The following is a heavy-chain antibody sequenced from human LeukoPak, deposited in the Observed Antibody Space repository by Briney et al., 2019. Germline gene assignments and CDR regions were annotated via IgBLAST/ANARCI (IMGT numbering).Heavy chain of an antibody. CDR3: ARVYYGSGSYFDY. V-gene: IGHV3-23*01. J-gene: IGHJ4*02. CDR1: GFTFSNYA. Sequence: GGSLRLSCAASGFTFSNYAMSWVRQAPGKGLEWVSSMSTRGGTTYYSDSVKGRFTISRDNFKNTLYLQMNSLRAEDTAVYYCARVYYGSGSYFDYWGQGTLVTVSS. D-gene: IGHD3-10*01. CDR2: MSTRGGTT.